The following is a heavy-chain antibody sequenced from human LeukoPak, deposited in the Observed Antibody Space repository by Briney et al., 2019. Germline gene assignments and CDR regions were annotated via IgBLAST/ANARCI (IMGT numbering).Heavy chain of an antibody. Sequence: SVKVSCKASGGTFSSYAISWVRQAPGQGLEWMGRIIPIFGTANYAQKFQGRVTIITDESTSTAYMELSSLRSEDTAAYYCARLDDYVWGSYRYPDAFDIWGQGTMVTVSS. CDR2: IIPIFGTA. CDR1: GGTFSSYA. V-gene: IGHV1-69*05. D-gene: IGHD3-16*02. CDR3: ARLDDYVWGSYRYPDAFDI. J-gene: IGHJ3*02.